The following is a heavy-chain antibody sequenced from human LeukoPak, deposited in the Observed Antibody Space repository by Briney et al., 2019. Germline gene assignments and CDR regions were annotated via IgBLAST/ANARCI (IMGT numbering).Heavy chain of an antibody. D-gene: IGHD2-8*01. CDR2: IYYSGST. CDR1: GGSISSSSYY. J-gene: IGHJ5*02. V-gene: IGHV4-39*01. Sequence: SETLSLTCTVSGGSISSSSYYWGWIRQPPGKGLEWIGSIYYSGSTYYNPSLKSRVTISVDTSKNQFSLKLSSVTAADTAVYYGARHIIVLMVYARFYPWGQRTLVTVSS. CDR3: ARHIIVLMVYARFYP.